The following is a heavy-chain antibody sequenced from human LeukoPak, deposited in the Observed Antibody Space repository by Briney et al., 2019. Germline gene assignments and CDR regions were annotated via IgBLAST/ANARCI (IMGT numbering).Heavy chain of an antibody. CDR3: ARDRDDSGWYYYGIDV. Sequence: SETLSLTCAVSGDSVSSSNWWSWVRQPPGKGLEWIGYIYYSGSTNYNPSLKSRVTISVDTSKNQFSLKLSSVTAADTAVYYCARDRDDSGWYYYGIDVWGQGTTVTVSS. D-gene: IGHD6-19*01. J-gene: IGHJ6*02. CDR1: GDSVSSSNW. V-gene: IGHV4-4*02. CDR2: IYYSGST.